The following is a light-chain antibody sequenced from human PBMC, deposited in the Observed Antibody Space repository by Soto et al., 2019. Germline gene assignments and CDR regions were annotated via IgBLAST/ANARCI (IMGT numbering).Light chain of an antibody. J-gene: IGKJ5*01. V-gene: IGKV1-9*01. CDR1: QGIDSS. CDR2: AAS. Sequence: ILLTQSPSSLSASVEDRVTITCRASQGIDSSLAWYQKKPGKAPKLLIFAASSLQSGVPSRFSGSGSGTDFTLTISSLQPEDFATYYCQQLHDYPITFGQGTRLA. CDR3: QQLHDYPIT.